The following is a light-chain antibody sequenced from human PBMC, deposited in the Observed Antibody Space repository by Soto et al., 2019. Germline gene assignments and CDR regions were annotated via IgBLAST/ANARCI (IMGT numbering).Light chain of an antibody. Sequence: DVVMTLSPLSLPVTLGQPASISCRSSQSLIHSDGSTYLSWFQQRPGRSPRRLIYEVSDRDSGVPDRSSGSGSGTDFTLKISRVEAEDVGVYYCMQGTHWPWTFGQGTEVEIK. CDR2: EVS. J-gene: IGKJ1*01. CDR3: MQGTHWPWT. V-gene: IGKV2-30*02. CDR1: QSLIHSDGSTY.